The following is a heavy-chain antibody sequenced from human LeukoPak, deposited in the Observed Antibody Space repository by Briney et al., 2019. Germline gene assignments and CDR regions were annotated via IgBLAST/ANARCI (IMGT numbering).Heavy chain of an antibody. CDR1: GFTFRSYS. D-gene: IGHD1-26*01. J-gene: IGHJ4*02. V-gene: IGHV3-21*04. CDR3: ARGSFGSSSPFDY. CDR2: ISSSSSYI. Sequence: GGSLRLSCAASGFTFRSYSMNWVRQAPGKGLEWVSSISSSSSYIYYADSVKGRFTISRDNAKNSLYLQMNSLRSDDTAVYYCARGSFGSSSPFDYWGQGTLVTVSS.